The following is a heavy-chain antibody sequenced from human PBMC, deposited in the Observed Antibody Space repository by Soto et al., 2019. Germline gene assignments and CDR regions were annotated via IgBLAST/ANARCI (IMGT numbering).Heavy chain of an antibody. CDR3: ARSRPYDSSGHHEY. V-gene: IGHV4-31*03. CDR2: IYYSGIT. D-gene: IGHD3-22*01. Sequence: PSETLSLTCSVSGDSINSEGYYWSWIRQHPGKGLEWIGYIYYSGITRYNPSLKSRVAISADTSKTQFSLKLSSVTAADTAVYYCARSRPYDSSGHHEYWGQGSLVTVSA. CDR1: GDSINSEGYY. J-gene: IGHJ4*02.